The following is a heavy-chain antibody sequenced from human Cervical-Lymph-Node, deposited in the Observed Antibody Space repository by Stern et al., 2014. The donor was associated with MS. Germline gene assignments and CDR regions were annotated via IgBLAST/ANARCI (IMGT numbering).Heavy chain of an antibody. CDR2: INHSGGT. Sequence: QVQLQQWGAGLLKPSETLSLTCAVYGGSFSGYDWSWIRQPPGTGLEWIGEINHSGGTNYNPSLESRVTISRDTSKDQLSLKLRSVTAADTAVYYCARDSYYSRSGSYQFDSWGQGTLVTVSS. J-gene: IGHJ4*02. CDR1: GGSFSGYD. D-gene: IGHD3-10*01. CDR3: ARDSYYSRSGSYQFDS. V-gene: IGHV4-34*01.